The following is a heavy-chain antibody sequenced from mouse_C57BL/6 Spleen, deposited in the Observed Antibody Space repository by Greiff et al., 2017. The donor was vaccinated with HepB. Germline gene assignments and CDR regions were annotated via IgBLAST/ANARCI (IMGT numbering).Heavy chain of an antibody. V-gene: IGHV6-6*01. J-gene: IGHJ3*01. CDR3: TRPDGYYGAWFAY. D-gene: IGHD2-3*01. Sequence: EVKVEESGGGLVQPGGSMKLSCAASGFTFSDAWMDWVRQSPEKGLEWVAEIRNKANNHATYYAESVKGRFTISRDDSKSSVYLQMNSLRAEDTGIYYCTRPDGYYGAWFAYWGQGTLVTVSA. CDR2: IRNKANNHAT. CDR1: GFTFSDAW.